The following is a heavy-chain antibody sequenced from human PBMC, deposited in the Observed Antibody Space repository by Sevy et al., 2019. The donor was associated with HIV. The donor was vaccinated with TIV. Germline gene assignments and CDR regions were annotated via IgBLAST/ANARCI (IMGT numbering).Heavy chain of an antibody. CDR1: GFTFSSYA. D-gene: IGHD3-3*01. J-gene: IGHJ4*02. Sequence: GGSLRLSCAASGFTFSSYAMHWVRQAPGKGLEWVAVISYDGSNKYYADSVKGRFTISRDNSKNTLYLQMNSLRAEDTAVYYCARGVYRGVTIFGVVTGFDSWGQGTLVTVSS. CDR3: ARGVYRGVTIFGVVTGFDS. CDR2: ISYDGSNK. V-gene: IGHV3-30*04.